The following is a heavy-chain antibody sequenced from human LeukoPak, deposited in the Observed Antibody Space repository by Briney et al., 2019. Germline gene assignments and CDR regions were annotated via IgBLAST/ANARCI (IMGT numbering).Heavy chain of an antibody. CDR1: GFTFSDYY. Sequence: PGGSLRLSCAVSGFTFSDYYMSWIRQAPGKGLEWVSYISSSGSTIYYADSVKGRFTISRDNAKNSLYLQMNSLRAEDTAVYYCARDLSKEIIDTAMGGVDYWGQGTLVTVSS. CDR3: ARDLSKEIIDTAMGGVDY. V-gene: IGHV3-11*01. CDR2: ISSSGSTI. D-gene: IGHD5-18*01. J-gene: IGHJ4*02.